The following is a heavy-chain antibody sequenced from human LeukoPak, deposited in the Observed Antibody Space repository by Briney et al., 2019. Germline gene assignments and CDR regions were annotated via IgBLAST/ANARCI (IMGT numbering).Heavy chain of an antibody. J-gene: IGHJ4*02. Sequence: GGSLRLSCAASGFTVSGNYMTWVRQVSGKGLEWVSVIYSGGSTYYTDSVQGRFSISRDNSQNTLYLKMNSLRAEDTAVYYCAAPLTVIPYWGQGTLVTVSS. V-gene: IGHV3-66*01. CDR3: AAPLTVIPY. CDR2: IYSGGST. D-gene: IGHD4-17*01. CDR1: GFTVSGNY.